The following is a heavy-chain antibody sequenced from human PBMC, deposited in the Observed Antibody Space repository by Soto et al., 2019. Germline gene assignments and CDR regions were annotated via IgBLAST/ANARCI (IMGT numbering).Heavy chain of an antibody. Sequence: GGSLRLSCAASGFTFSSYGMHWVRQAPGKGLEWVAVIWYDGSNKYYADSVKGRFTISRDNSKNTLYLQMNSLRAEDTAVYYCARDVSKATAKINGAFDIWGQGTMVTVSS. CDR3: ARDVSKATAKINGAFDI. CDR2: IWYDGSNK. CDR1: GFTFSSYG. V-gene: IGHV3-33*01. J-gene: IGHJ3*02. D-gene: IGHD5-12*01.